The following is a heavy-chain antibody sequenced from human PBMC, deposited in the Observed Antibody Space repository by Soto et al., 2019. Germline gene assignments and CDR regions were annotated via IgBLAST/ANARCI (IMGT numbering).Heavy chain of an antibody. CDR1: GFTFTSYA. D-gene: IGHD6-13*01. V-gene: IGHV3-23*01. J-gene: IGHJ6*02. Sequence: GGSLRLSCAASGFTFTSYAMSWVRQVPGKGLEWVSKISSSGDSTYHADSVKGRFTISRDNSKNTLYLQMNSLRAEDTAVYYCARDSSSWYEDGYYYYYGMDVWGQGTTVTVSS. CDR3: ARDSSSWYEDGYYYYYGMDV. CDR2: ISSSGDST.